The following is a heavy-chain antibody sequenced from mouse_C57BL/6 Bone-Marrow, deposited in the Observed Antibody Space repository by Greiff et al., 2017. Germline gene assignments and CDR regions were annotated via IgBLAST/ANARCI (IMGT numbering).Heavy chain of an antibody. J-gene: IGHJ1*03. D-gene: IGHD4-1*01. CDR1: GYTFTSYW. CDR2: IDPSDSYT. Sequence: QVQLQQSGPELVKPGASVKLSCKASGYTFTSYWMQWVKQRPGQGLEWIGEIDPSDSYTNYNQKFKGKATLTVDTSSSTAYMQLSSLTSEDSAVYYCAREDWDWYFDVWGTGTTVTVSS. CDR3: AREDWDWYFDV. V-gene: IGHV1-50*01.